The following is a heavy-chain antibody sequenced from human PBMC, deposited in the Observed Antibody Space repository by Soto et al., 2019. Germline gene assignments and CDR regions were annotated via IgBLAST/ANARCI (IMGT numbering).Heavy chain of an antibody. Sequence: GSLRLSCAASGFTFSDYSLSWVRQAPGKGLEWVSAISGSGRTFYADSVKGRFTISRDKSKNTLYLQMNSLRAEDTAVYYCAKDYLRWAQSWGQGTLVTVSS. V-gene: IGHV3-23*01. D-gene: IGHD1-26*01. J-gene: IGHJ5*02. CDR2: ISGSGRT. CDR3: AKDYLRWAQS. CDR1: GFTFSDYS.